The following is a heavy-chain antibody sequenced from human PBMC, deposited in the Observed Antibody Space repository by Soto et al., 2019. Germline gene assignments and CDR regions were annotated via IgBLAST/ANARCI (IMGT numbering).Heavy chain of an antibody. D-gene: IGHD3-3*01. Sequence: SGPTLVNPTQTLTLTCTFSGFALSTSGVGVGWIRQPPGKALEWLALIYWDDDKRYSPSLKSRLNIIKDTSKNQVVLTMTNMDPVDTATYYCAHLYYDSWSGYYRGNFDIWGQGTMVTVSS. J-gene: IGHJ3*02. CDR2: IYWDDDK. V-gene: IGHV2-5*02. CDR3: AHLYYDSWSGYYRGNFDI. CDR1: GFALSTSGVG.